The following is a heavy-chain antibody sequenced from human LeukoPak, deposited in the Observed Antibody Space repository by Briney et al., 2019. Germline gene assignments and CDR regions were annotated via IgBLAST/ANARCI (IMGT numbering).Heavy chain of an antibody. CDR3: ARTIRYSSSWNWFDP. D-gene: IGHD6-13*01. CDR1: GGSISSYY. Sequence: SEALSLTCTVPGGSISSYYWSWIRQPPGKGLEWIGYIYYSGSTNYNPSLKSRVTISVDKSKNQFSLKLSSVTAADTAVYYCARTIRYSSSWNWFDPWGQGTLVTVSS. CDR2: IYYSGST. V-gene: IGHV4-59*01. J-gene: IGHJ5*02.